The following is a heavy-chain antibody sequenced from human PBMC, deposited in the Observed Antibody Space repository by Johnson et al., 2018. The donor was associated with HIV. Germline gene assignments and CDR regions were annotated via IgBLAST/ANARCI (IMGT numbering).Heavy chain of an antibody. Sequence: QVQLVESGGGLVKPGGSLRLSCAASGFTFSNAWMSWVRQAPGKGLEWVAFIRYDGSNKYYADSVKGRFTISRDNSKNTLYLQINSLRAEDTAVYYCAKAEGATSAFDIWGQGTMVTVSS. D-gene: IGHD1-26*01. CDR2: IRYDGSNK. J-gene: IGHJ3*02. CDR1: GFTFSNAW. CDR3: AKAEGATSAFDI. V-gene: IGHV3-30*02.